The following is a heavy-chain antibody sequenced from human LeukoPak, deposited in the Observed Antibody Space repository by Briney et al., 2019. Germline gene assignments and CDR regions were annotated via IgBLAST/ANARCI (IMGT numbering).Heavy chain of an antibody. V-gene: IGHV1-69*13. J-gene: IGHJ4*02. D-gene: IGHD3-10*01. CDR3: ARIVGVASRGYFDY. CDR2: IIPIFGTT. CDR1: GGTLSRYA. Sequence: SVKVSCKSSGGTLSRYAISWVRQAPGQGPEWMGGIIPIFGTTNYAQKFQGRVTITADESTSTAYKELSSLRSEDTDVYYCARIVGVASRGYFDYWGQGTLVTVSS.